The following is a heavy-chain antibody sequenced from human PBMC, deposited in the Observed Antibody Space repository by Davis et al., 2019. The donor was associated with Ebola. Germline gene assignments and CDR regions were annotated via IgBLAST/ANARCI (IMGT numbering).Heavy chain of an antibody. CDR1: GFTFSDSP. CDR3: ARGAYGDYIVKAFDI. D-gene: IGHD4-17*01. J-gene: IGHJ3*02. Sequence: GESLKISCAGSGFTFSDSPMHWVRQAPGKGLEWVGLIWYDGSVKYYGDSVKGRFTISRDNSKNTLYLQMNSLRAEDTAIYYCARGAYGDYIVKAFDIWGQGTKVTVSS. CDR2: IWYDGSVK. V-gene: IGHV3-30*02.